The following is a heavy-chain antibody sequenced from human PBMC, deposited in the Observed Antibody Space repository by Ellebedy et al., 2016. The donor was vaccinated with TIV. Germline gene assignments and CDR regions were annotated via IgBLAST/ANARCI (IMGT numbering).Heavy chain of an antibody. CDR1: GFTFNSHS. V-gene: IGHV3-48*01. J-gene: IGHJ4*02. CDR3: ARGACADCFVIDS. CDR2: ISGDTSTM. D-gene: IGHD2-21*02. Sequence: GESLKISCAASGFTFNSHSMHWVRQAPGKGLEWVSFISGDTSTMHYADSVKGRFTISRDNAKNSLYLQMISLRAEDTAFYYCARGACADCFVIDSWGQGTLVTVSS.